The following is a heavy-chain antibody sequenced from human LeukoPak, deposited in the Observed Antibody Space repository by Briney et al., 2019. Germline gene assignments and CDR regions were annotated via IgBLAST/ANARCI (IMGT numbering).Heavy chain of an antibody. Sequence: GGSLRLSCAVSGFLFSSYSMNWVRQAPGKGLEWISYISSSSSTIYYADSVKGLFTISRDNAKNSLYLQMNSLRAEDTAVYYCARARRSRSTGGFDCCDQTTLITVS. CDR3: ARARRSRSTGGFDC. V-gene: IGHV3-48*04. J-gene: IGHJ4*02. CDR2: ISSSSSTI. CDR1: GFLFSSYS. D-gene: IGHD1-26*01.